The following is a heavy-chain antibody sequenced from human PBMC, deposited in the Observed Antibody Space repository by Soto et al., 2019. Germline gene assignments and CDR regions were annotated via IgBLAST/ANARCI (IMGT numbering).Heavy chain of an antibody. Sequence: SETLSLTCAVYGGSFSGYYWSWIRQAPGKGLEWIGGVNHRGSTYNPSLESRVTMSVDTSKNQFSLKLSSVTAADTAVYYCARDGFCTSTTCRIGNWFDPWGQGTLVTVSS. CDR1: GGSFSGYY. CDR2: VNHRGST. D-gene: IGHD2-2*03. V-gene: IGHV4-34*01. J-gene: IGHJ5*02. CDR3: ARDGFCTSTTCRIGNWFDP.